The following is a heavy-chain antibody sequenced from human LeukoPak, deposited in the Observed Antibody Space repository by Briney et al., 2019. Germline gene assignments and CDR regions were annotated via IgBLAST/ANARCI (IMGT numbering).Heavy chain of an antibody. J-gene: IGHJ4*02. CDR1: GGSFSGYY. Sequence: SETLSLTCAVYGGSFSGYYWSWIRQPPGKGLEWIGEINHSGSTNYNPSLKSRVTISVDTSKNQFSLKLSSVTAADTAVYYCARAYKDRSGYQYSFDFWGRGTLVTVSS. D-gene: IGHD3-22*01. CDR2: INHSGST. V-gene: IGHV4-34*01. CDR3: ARAYKDRSGYQYSFDF.